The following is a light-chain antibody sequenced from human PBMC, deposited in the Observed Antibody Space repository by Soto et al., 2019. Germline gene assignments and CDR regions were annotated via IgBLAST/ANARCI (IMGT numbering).Light chain of an antibody. Sequence: DIQMTQSPSSLSASVGDRVTITCQASQGISSYLNWYQQKPGRAPKLLIYAASSLQSGVPSRFSGSGSGTDFTLTISSLQPEDFATYYCQQSYSTPLTFGGGTKVDNK. V-gene: IGKV1-39*01. CDR2: AAS. CDR1: QGISSY. CDR3: QQSYSTPLT. J-gene: IGKJ4*01.